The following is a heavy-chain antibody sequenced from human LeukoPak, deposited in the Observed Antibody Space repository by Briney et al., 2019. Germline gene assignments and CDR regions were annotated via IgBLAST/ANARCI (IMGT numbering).Heavy chain of an antibody. V-gene: IGHV4-4*07. Sequence: SETLSLTCTVSGGSISSYYWSWIRQPAGKGLEWIGRIYTSGSTNYNPSLKSRVTMSVDTSKNQLSLKLSSVTAADTAVYYCARVSLVITPGAFDIWGQGTMVTVSS. CDR1: GGSISSYY. CDR2: IYTSGST. J-gene: IGHJ3*02. D-gene: IGHD3-22*01. CDR3: ARVSLVITPGAFDI.